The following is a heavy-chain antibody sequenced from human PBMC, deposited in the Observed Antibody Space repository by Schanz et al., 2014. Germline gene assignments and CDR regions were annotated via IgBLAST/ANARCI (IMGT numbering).Heavy chain of an antibody. CDR1: GFTFSTYA. Sequence: EVQLVESGGGLVQPGGSLRLSCATSGFTFSTYAMSWVRQAPGKGLEWVSRLNFDETYTSYADSVKGRFTISRDNAKNTVYLQMTSLRVEDTAVYYCARGGADSAMAHEYWGRGTLVTVSS. CDR3: ARGGADSAMAHEY. D-gene: IGHD5-18*01. CDR2: LNFDETYT. V-gene: IGHV3-74*02. J-gene: IGHJ4*02.